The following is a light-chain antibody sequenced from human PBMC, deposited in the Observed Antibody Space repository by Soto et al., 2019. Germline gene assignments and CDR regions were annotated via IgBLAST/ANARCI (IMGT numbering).Light chain of an antibody. CDR2: GAS. CDR3: QQYGFSLRT. V-gene: IGKV3-20*01. J-gene: IGKJ1*01. Sequence: VRTQSPYTLSVSPGERDTLSWRASQSVSSRLAWYQQKPGQAPRLLIYGASSRATGIPDRFSGSGSGTDFTLTISRLEPEDFAVYYCQQYGFSLRTFGQGTKVDI. CDR1: QSVSSR.